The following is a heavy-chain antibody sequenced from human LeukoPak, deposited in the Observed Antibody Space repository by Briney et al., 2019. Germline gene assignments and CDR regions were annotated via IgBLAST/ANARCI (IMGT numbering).Heavy chain of an antibody. CDR1: GGSISSGGYY. D-gene: IGHD1-14*01. Sequence: PSETMSLTCTVSGGSISSGGYYWSWIRQHPGKGLEWIGYIYYSGSTYYNPSLKSRVTISVDTSKNQFSLKLSSVTAADTAVYYCARDGGNRNYYYYYYYMDVWGRGTTVTVSS. J-gene: IGHJ6*03. CDR3: ARDGGNRNYYYYYYYMDV. V-gene: IGHV4-31*03. CDR2: IYYSGST.